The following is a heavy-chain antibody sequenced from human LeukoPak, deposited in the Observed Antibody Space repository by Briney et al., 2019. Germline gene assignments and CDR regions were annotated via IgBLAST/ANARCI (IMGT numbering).Heavy chain of an antibody. V-gene: IGHV3-23*01. Sequence: PGGSLRLSCAASGFIFSSYAMSWVRQAPGKGLEWVSGITGNGGSTYSADFVKGRFTISRDNSKSTLYLQMNSLRAEDTAVYYCAKEDVVVPAVGLDYWGQGSLVTVSS. J-gene: IGHJ4*02. D-gene: IGHD2-2*01. CDR3: AKEDVVVPAVGLDY. CDR1: GFIFSSYA. CDR2: ITGNGGST.